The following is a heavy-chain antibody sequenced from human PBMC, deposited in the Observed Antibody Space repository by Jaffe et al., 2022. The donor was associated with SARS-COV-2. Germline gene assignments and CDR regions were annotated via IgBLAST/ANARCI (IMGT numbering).Heavy chain of an antibody. V-gene: IGHV3-15*01. J-gene: IGHJ6*02. CDR3: TTEGGYCGGDCYRVLGGPLYGMDV. CDR1: GFTFSNAW. Sequence: EVQLVESGGGLVKPGGSLRLSCAASGFTFSNAWMSWVRQAPGKGLEWVGRIKSKTDGGTTDYAAPVKGRFTISRDDSKNTLYLQMNSLKTEDTAVYYCTTEGGYCGGDCYRVLGGPLYGMDVWGQGTTVTVSS. D-gene: IGHD2-21*02. CDR2: IKSKTDGGTT.